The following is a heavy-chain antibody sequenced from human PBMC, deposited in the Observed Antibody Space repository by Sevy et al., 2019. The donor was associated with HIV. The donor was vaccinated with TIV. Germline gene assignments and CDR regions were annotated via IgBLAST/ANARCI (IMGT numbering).Heavy chain of an antibody. Sequence: GGSLRLSCAASGFTFSDYYMNWVRQAPGKGLEWVSSISGRSSYIHYADSVRGRFTISRDNAKNSLYLQMNSLRVDDTAVYFCARDGGCSSTSCFLYFDSWGQGALVTVSS. D-gene: IGHD2-2*01. CDR3: ARDGGCSSTSCFLYFDS. CDR1: GFTFSDYY. CDR2: ISGRSSYI. V-gene: IGHV3-21*01. J-gene: IGHJ4*02.